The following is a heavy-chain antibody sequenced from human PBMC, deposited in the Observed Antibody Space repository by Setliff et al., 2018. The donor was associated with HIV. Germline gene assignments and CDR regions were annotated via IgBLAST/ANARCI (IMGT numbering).Heavy chain of an antibody. D-gene: IGHD6-19*01. V-gene: IGHV1-18*01. Sequence: ASVKVSCKASGYTFNSYGISWVRQAPGQGPEWVGWIATYNGNTNYAQRLQGRVTLTTDTSTSTAYMELRSPRFDDTAVYFCARGVSQAYTYGSGAYYYFDFWGLGTLVTVS. CDR3: ARGVSQAYTYGSGAYYYFDF. J-gene: IGHJ4*02. CDR1: GYTFNSYG. CDR2: IATYNGNT.